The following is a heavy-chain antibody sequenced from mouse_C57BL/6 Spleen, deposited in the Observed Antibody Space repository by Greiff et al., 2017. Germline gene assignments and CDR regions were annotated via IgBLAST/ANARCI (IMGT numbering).Heavy chain of an antibody. V-gene: IGHV1-9*01. J-gene: IGHJ3*01. CDR3: TRYGVPGSSGAWFAY. Sequence: QVQLQQSGAELMKPGASVKLSCKATGYTFTGYWIAWVKQRPGHGLEWIGEILPGSGSTNYNEKFKGKATFTADTSSNTAYMQLSSLTTEDSAIYYGTRYGVPGSSGAWFAYWGQGTLVTVSA. D-gene: IGHD3-2*02. CDR2: ILPGSGST. CDR1: GYTFTGYW.